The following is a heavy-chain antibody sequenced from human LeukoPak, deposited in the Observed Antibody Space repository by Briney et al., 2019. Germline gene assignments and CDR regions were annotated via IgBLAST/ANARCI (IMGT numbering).Heavy chain of an antibody. CDR2: ISGSSSFI. CDR3: ARDFGGSVDY. D-gene: IGHD3-10*01. Sequence: PGGSLGLSCAASGFTFSSYNMNWVRQAPGKGLEWVSSISGSSSFISYADSMQGRFTISRDNARNSLYLQMNSLRAEDTAVYYCARDFGGSVDYWGQGTLVTVSS. CDR1: GFTFSSYN. J-gene: IGHJ4*02. V-gene: IGHV3-21*01.